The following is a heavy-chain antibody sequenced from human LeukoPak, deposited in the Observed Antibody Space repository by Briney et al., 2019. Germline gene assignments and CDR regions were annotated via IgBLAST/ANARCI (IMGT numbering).Heavy chain of an antibody. V-gene: IGHV4-59*01. Sequence: PSETLSLTCTVSGGSISSYYWSWIRQPPGKELEWIGYIYYSGSANYNPSLKSRVTISVDTSKNHFSLKLSSVTAADTAVYYCARGYCSGGSCYSYYYMDVWGKGTTVTVSS. CDR1: GGSISSYY. J-gene: IGHJ6*03. CDR2: IYYSGSA. D-gene: IGHD2-15*01. CDR3: ARGYCSGGSCYSYYYMDV.